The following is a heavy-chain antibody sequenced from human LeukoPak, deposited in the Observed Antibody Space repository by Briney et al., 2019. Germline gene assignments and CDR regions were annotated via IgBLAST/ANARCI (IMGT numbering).Heavy chain of an antibody. J-gene: IGHJ6*02. D-gene: IGHD3-10*01. CDR2: IKQDGSDK. Sequence: PGDSLRLSCAASGFTFTKYWMTWVRQAPGKGLEWVGNIKQDGSDKNYMDSVKGRFTISRDNSKNTLYLQMNSLRAEDTAVYYCAKGQPQGDIWFGEYLYGMDVWGQGTTVTVSS. CDR3: AKGQPQGDIWFGEYLYGMDV. V-gene: IGHV3-7*03. CDR1: GFTFTKYW.